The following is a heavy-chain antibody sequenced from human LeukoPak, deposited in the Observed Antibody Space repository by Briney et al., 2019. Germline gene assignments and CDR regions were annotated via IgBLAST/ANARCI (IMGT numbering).Heavy chain of an antibody. D-gene: IGHD3-9*01. Sequence: ASVKVSSTASVYTFTRSGISWVRQAPGQGLEWMGWISAYNGNTNYAQKLQGRVTMTTDTSTSTAYLELRSLRSDDTAVYYCSRKREKAGGYDILTGYLPQYYYYGMDVWGQGTTVTVSS. V-gene: IGHV1-18*01. CDR3: SRKREKAGGYDILTGYLPQYYYYGMDV. CDR2: ISAYNGNT. J-gene: IGHJ6*02. CDR1: VYTFTRSG.